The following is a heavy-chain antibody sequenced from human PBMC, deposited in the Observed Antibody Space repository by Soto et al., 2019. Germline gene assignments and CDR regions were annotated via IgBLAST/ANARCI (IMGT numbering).Heavy chain of an antibody. CDR2: IIPIFGTA. CDR1: GGTFSSYA. J-gene: IGHJ6*02. Sequence: SVKVSCKASGGTFSSYAISWVRQAPGQGLEWMGGIIPIFGTANYAQKFQGRVTITADESTSTAYMELNSLKTEDTAVYYCTRGLVDSSPPYTYHGMDVWGQGTTVTVSS. V-gene: IGHV1-69*13. CDR3: TRGLVDSSPPYTYHGMDV. D-gene: IGHD3-9*01.